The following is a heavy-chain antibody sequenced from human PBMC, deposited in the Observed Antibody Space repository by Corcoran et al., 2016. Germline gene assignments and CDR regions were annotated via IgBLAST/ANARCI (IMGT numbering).Heavy chain of an antibody. CDR3: ARIYCSGGSCPAGWFDP. CDR1: GGSFSGYY. CDR2: INHSGST. J-gene: IGHJ5*02. V-gene: IGHV4-34*01. D-gene: IGHD2-15*01. Sequence: QVQLQQWGAGLLKPSETLSLTCAVYGGSFSGYYWSWIRQPPGKGLEWIGEINHSGSTNYNPFLKSRVTISVDTSKNLFYLKLSSVHAADTAGYYCARIYCSGGSCPAGWFDPWGQGTLVTVSS.